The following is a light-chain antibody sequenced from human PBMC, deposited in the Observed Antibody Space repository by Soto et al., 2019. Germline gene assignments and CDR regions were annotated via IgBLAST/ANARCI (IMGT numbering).Light chain of an antibody. CDR3: QQYDSAPYT. CDR2: WSS. V-gene: IGKV4-1*01. J-gene: IGKJ2*01. Sequence: DIVMTQSPDSLAVSLGERATINCKSSQSVLYSSNNKNYLAWYQQQPGQPPKLLIYWSSTRESGVPDRFSGSGSGTDFTLTISSLQAEDVAVYYCQQYDSAPYTFGQGTKLEI. CDR1: QSVLYSSNNKNY.